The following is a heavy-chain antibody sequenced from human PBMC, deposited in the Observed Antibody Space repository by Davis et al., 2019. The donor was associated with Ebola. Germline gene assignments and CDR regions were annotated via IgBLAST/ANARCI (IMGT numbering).Heavy chain of an antibody. CDR1: GFTFSKYS. Sequence: PGGSLRLSCAASGFTFSKYSMNWFRQAPGKGLEWVSSISSNSRATYYADSLKGRFTISRDNAKSSLYLQMNSLRDEDTGVYYCARETFYYYDSSGYLHAFDIWGQGTMVTVSS. D-gene: IGHD3-22*01. V-gene: IGHV3-21*01. CDR2: ISSNSRAT. CDR3: ARETFYYYDSSGYLHAFDI. J-gene: IGHJ3*02.